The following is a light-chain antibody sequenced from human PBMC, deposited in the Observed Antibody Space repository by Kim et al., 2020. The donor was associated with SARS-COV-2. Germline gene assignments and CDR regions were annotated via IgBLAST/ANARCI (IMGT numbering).Light chain of an antibody. V-gene: IGLV3-19*01. Sequence: ALGQTVTIPCEGDILRDSYANWHQQKPGPALVLVIYGKNERPSGIPGRFSGSRSGDTASLTITGTQADDESDYFCCSRDGTNNHLVFGTGTKVTVL. CDR2: GKN. CDR3: CSRDGTNNHLV. CDR1: ILRDSY. J-gene: IGLJ1*01.